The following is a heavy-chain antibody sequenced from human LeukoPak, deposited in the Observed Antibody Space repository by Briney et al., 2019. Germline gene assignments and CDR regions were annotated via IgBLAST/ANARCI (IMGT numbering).Heavy chain of an antibody. Sequence: SETLSLTCTVSGGSISAYRWSWIRQSAGKGLEWIGLIYTSGSTNYNPSLKSRVTMSVDTSKNQFSLKLSSVTAADTAVYYCARVGDYALKDWGQGTLVTVSS. V-gene: IGHV4-4*07. CDR1: GGSISAYR. CDR2: IYTSGST. CDR3: ARVGDYALKD. D-gene: IGHD3-16*01. J-gene: IGHJ4*02.